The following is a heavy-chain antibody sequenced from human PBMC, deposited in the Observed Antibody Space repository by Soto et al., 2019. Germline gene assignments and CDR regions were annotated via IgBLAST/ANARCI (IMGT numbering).Heavy chain of an antibody. V-gene: IGHV3-23*01. CDR2: ITGNGGYT. D-gene: IGHD2-21*01. CDR1: GFTFSNYA. Sequence: PGGSLRLSCEVSGFTFSNYAMAWVRQAPGKGLEYVSSITGNGGYTYYALSVKGRFTISRDNSKNTLYVQMNSLTAEDTATYFCEKCGDSKTCIPTGFDPWGQGTLVTVSS. J-gene: IGHJ5*02. CDR3: EKCGDSKTCIPTGFDP.